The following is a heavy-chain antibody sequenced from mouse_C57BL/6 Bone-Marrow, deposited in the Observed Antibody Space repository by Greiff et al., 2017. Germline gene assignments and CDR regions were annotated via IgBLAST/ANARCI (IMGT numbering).Heavy chain of an antibody. D-gene: IGHD1-1*01. CDR2: IHPNSGST. V-gene: IGHV1-64*01. J-gene: IGHJ4*01. CDR3: ARERYYYGSSYLYYYAMDY. CDR1: GYTFTSYW. Sequence: VQLQQPGAELVKPGASVKLSCKASGYTFTSYWMHWVKQRPGQGLEWIGMIHPNSGSTNYNEKFKSKATLTVDKSSSTAYMQLSSLTSEDSAVYYCARERYYYGSSYLYYYAMDYWGQGTSVTVSS.